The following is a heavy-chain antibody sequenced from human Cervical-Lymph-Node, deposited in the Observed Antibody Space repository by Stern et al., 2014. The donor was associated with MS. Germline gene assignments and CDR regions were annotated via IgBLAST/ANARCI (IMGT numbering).Heavy chain of an antibody. Sequence: VQLVESGPGLVKPSGTLSLTCAVSGGSISSNNWWSWVRQAPGKGLEWIGEIYHTGSTNYNPSLKSRVPMSVDKSQNQFSLQPSSVTAADTAVYYCARYSGDSYHYYGIDVWGQGTTVTVSS. D-gene: IGHD7-27*01. CDR1: GGSISSNNW. CDR3: ARYSGDSYHYYGIDV. V-gene: IGHV4-4*02. CDR2: IYHTGST. J-gene: IGHJ6*02.